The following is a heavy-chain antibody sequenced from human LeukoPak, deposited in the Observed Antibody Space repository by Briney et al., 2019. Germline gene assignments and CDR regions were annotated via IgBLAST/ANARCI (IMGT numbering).Heavy chain of an antibody. D-gene: IGHD4-17*01. CDR3: ARRGGDKDAFDI. J-gene: IGHJ3*02. Sequence: GGSLRLSCAASRFTFSSYEMNWVRQAPGKGLVWVSYISSRGSNIYYADSVKGRFTISRDNAKNSLYLQMNSLRAEDTSVYYCARRGGDKDAFDIWGQGTMVTVSS. CDR1: RFTFSSYE. V-gene: IGHV3-48*03. CDR2: ISSRGSNI.